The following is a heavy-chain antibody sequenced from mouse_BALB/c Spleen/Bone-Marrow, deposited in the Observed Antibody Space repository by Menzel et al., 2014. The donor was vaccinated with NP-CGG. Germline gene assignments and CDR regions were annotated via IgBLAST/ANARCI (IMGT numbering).Heavy chain of an antibody. CDR1: GFTFSNYG. CDR2: INSNGGST. J-gene: IGHJ4*01. CDR3: ARENYRYFYAMDY. D-gene: IGHD2-14*01. V-gene: IGHV5-6-3*01. Sequence: EVKVVESGGGLVQPGGSLKLSCAASGFTFSNYGMSWVRQTPDNRPGLVATINSNGGSTYYPDSVKGRFTISRDNAKNTLYLQMSSLKSEHTAMYYCARENYRYFYAMDYWGQGTSVTVSS.